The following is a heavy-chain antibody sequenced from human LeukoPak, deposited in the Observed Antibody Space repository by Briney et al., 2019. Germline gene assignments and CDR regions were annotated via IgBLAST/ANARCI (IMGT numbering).Heavy chain of an antibody. CDR1: GFTFNKYA. V-gene: IGHV3-23*01. Sequence: GGSLRLSCAASGFTFNKYALSWDRQAPGKGLEWVAAISINGDGTYHADSVKGRFTVSRDNAKNTFYLQMNSLRVEDSAVYYCAREEFYGASGLDYWGQGTLVTVSS. CDR3: AREEFYGASGLDY. D-gene: IGHD4-17*01. J-gene: IGHJ4*02. CDR2: ISINGDGT.